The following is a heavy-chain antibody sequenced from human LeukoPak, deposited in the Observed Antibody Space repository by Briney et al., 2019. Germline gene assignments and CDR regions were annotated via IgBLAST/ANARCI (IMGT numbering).Heavy chain of an antibody. CDR3: ARDLSQAGVVTLGASDI. CDR1: GGSISGYY. CDR2: IYYSGSA. D-gene: IGHD3-3*01. V-gene: IGHV4-59*01. Sequence: SETLSLTCTVSGGSISGYYWNWIRQPPGKGLEWIGFIYYSGSANYNPSLKSRVTISVDTSRNHLSLELNSVTAADTAVYYCARDLSQAGVVTLGASDIWGQGTMVTVSS. J-gene: IGHJ3*02.